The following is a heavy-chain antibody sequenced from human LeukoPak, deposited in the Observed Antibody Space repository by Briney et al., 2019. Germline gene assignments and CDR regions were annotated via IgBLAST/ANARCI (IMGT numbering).Heavy chain of an antibody. J-gene: IGHJ5*02. CDR3: ARDAYVDSEAVRWFDP. Sequence: GGSLRLSCAASGLTVSSNYMSWVRQAPGKGLEWFSVIYRGGPTYYADSVKGRFTISRDNSKNTLYLQMNSLRAEDTAVYYCARDAYVDSEAVRWFDPWGQGTLVTVSS. V-gene: IGHV3-66*01. CDR1: GLTVSSNY. CDR2: IYRGGPT. D-gene: IGHD4-17*01.